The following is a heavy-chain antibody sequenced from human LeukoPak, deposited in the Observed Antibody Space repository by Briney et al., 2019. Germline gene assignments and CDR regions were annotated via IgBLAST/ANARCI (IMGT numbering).Heavy chain of an antibody. CDR1: GYTFTGYY. CDR2: FNPNSGGT. CDR3: ARADSSGFYFDY. D-gene: IGHD3-22*01. J-gene: IGHJ4*02. Sequence: ASVKVSCKASGYTFTGYYMHWVRQAPGQGLEWMGWFNPNSGGTNYAQKFQGRVTMTRDTSISTAYMELSRLRSDDTAVYYCARADSSGFYFDYWGQGTLVTVSS. V-gene: IGHV1-2*02.